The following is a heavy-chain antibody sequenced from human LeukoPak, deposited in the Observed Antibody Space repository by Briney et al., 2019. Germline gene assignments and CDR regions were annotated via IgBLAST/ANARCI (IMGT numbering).Heavy chain of an antibody. V-gene: IGHV1-2*02. CDR1: GYTFTGYY. CDR3: ARDLHDSIWFGELPMYYFDH. CDR2: INPNSGGT. D-gene: IGHD3-10*01. Sequence: GASVKVSCKASGYTFTGYYMHWVRQAPGQGLEWMGWINPNSGGTNYAQKFQGRVTMTRDTSISTAYMELSRLRSDDTAVYYCARDLHDSIWFGELPMYYFDHWGQGTLVTVSS. J-gene: IGHJ4*02.